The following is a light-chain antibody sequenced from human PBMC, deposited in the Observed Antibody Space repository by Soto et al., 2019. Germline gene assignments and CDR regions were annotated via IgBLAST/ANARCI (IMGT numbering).Light chain of an antibody. CDR3: QQDDNWPLT. CDR2: GAS. J-gene: IGKJ4*01. Sequence: EIVMTQSPATLSVSPGERATLSCRASHDVTTYLAWYQQKPGQAPRLLIFGASTRATGIPARFSGSGSGTDFTLTISSLQSEDFGVYFCQQDDNWPLTFGGGTKVDIK. V-gene: IGKV3D-15*01. CDR1: HDVTTY.